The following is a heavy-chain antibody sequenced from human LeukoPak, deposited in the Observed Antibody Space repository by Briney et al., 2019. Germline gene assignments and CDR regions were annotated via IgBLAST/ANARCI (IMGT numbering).Heavy chain of an antibody. CDR3: ARYIRTGGYYFDY. J-gene: IGHJ4*02. D-gene: IGHD2-8*02. V-gene: IGHV3-7*03. CDR2: IKYEGSEK. CDR1: GFNFNTYW. Sequence: GGSLRLSCAASGFNFNTYWMGWIRQAPGKGLEGVANIKYEGSEKYYVDSVKGRFTISRDNAKSSLYLQMNSLRAEDTAVYYCARYIRTGGYYFDYWGQGTLVTVSS.